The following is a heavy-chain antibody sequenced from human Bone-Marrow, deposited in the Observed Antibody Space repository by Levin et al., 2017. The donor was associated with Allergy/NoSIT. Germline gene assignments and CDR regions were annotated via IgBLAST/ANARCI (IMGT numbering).Heavy chain of an antibody. J-gene: IGHJ6*02. Sequence: SETLSLTCSVSGGPISSGGYYWTWIRQHPGKGLEWIGHIYYTGDTQYNPSLKSRVSISLDTTKNQFSLKLTAVTAADTAVYYCTRDNDLSRFGFYYGMDTWGQGTTVTVSS. CDR1: GGPISSGGYY. CDR3: TRDNDLSRFGFYYGMDT. V-gene: IGHV4-31*03. D-gene: IGHD2-21*02. CDR2: IYYTGDT.